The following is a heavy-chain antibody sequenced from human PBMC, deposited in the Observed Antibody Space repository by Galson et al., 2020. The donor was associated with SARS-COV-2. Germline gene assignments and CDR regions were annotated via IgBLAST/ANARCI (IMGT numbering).Heavy chain of an antibody. D-gene: IGHD1-7*01. CDR2: ISSSSSYI. CDR1: GFTFSSYS. V-gene: IGHV3-21*01. J-gene: IGHJ4*02. CDR3: ARDPLNWNLYYFDY. Sequence: GGSLRLSCAASGFTFSSYSMNWVRQAPGKGLEWVSSISSSSSYIYYADSVKGRFTISRDNAKNSLYLQMNSLRAEDTAVYYCARDPLNWNLYYFDYWGQGTLVTVSS.